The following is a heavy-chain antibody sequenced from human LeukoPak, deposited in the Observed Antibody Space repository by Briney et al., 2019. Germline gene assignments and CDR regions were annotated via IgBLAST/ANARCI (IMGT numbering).Heavy chain of an antibody. J-gene: IGHJ4*02. CDR3: ARDASIHDSSSYYFLW. D-gene: IGHD3-22*01. CDR2: IIPMFRTA. CDR1: GGTFSRSA. V-gene: IGHV1-69*13. Sequence: AVKVSCKASGGTFSRSAVNWVRQAPGQGLEWMGGIIPMFRTANYAQKFRGRVTITADESTSTAYMELNSLRSEDTAVYYCARDASIHDSSSYYFLWWGQGTLVTVSS.